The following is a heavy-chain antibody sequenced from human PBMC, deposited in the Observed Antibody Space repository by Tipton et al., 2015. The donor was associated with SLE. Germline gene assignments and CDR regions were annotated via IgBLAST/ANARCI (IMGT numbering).Heavy chain of an antibody. CDR2: ISAYNGNT. J-gene: IGHJ6*02. V-gene: IGHV1-18*01. Sequence: QLVQSGAEVKKPGASVKVSCKASGYTFTSYGISWVRQAPGQGLEWMGWISAYNGNTNYAQKLQGRVTMTTDTSTSTAYMELRSLRSDDTAVYYCARDNSGQVVRGYYYGMDVWGQGTTVTVSS. D-gene: IGHD3-10*01. CDR3: ARDNSGQVVRGYYYGMDV. CDR1: GYTFTSYG.